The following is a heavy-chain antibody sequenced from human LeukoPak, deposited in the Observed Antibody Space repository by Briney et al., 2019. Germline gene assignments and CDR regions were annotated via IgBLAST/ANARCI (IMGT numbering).Heavy chain of an antibody. J-gene: IGHJ3*02. CDR3: ARAAPGMAYYYDSSGYALGAFDI. D-gene: IGHD3-22*01. CDR2: IT. CDR1: GGSISSGGYY. V-gene: IGHV4-30-2*01. Sequence: PSETLSLTCTVSGGSISSGGYYWSWIRQPPGKGLEWIGYITYYNPSLKSRVTISVDRSKNQFSLKLSSVTAADTAVYYCARAAPGMAYYYDSSGYALGAFDIWGQGTMVTVSS.